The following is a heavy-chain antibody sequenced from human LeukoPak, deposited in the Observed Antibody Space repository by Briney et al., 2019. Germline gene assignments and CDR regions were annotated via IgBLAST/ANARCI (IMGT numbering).Heavy chain of an antibody. CDR2: ISYDGRNK. CDR1: GLTFSSYA. Sequence: PGGSLRLSCAASGLTFSSYAMHWVRQAPGKGLEWVAVISYDGRNKYYADSVKGRFTISRDNSKSTLYLHMNSLRAEDTAMYYCAREKLGDYGKEMGAFDIWGQGTMVTVSS. V-gene: IGHV3-30*04. CDR3: AREKLGDYGKEMGAFDI. D-gene: IGHD4-17*01. J-gene: IGHJ3*02.